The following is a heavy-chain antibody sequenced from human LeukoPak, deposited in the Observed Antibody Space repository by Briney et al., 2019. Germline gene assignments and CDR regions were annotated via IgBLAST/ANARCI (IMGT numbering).Heavy chain of an antibody. J-gene: IGHJ3*02. CDR1: VNIFSSYW. CDR3: ARLNDGFDI. V-gene: IGHV5-51*01. CDR2: IDPGDSDT. Sequence: GESLKISCNCSVNIFSSYWICWVRQMPGKGLEWMGIIDPGDSDTKYSPPFQGQVTFSADRSISTACRQLSSLRASDTAMYYCARLNDGFDIWGQGTMVTVSS.